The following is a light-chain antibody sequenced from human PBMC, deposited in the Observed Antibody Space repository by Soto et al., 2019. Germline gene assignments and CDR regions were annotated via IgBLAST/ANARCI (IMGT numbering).Light chain of an antibody. CDR2: SSY. J-gene: IGLJ1*01. V-gene: IGLV1-40*01. CDR3: QSYDSSLSAYV. Sequence: QSFLTQPPSVSGAPGQRVTISCTGSSSNIGAGYDVHWFQQFPGTAPKLLIYSSYNRPSGVPDRFSGSKSGTSASLAITGLQAEDEADFYCQSYDSSLSAYVFGTGTKVTVL. CDR1: SSNIGAGYD.